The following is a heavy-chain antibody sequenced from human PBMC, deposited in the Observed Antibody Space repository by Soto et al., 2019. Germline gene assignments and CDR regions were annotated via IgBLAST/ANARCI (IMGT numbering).Heavy chain of an antibody. CDR3: AKDFYDFWSGYYARSFDY. V-gene: IGHV3-23*01. J-gene: IGHJ4*02. D-gene: IGHD3-3*01. CDR1: GFTFSSYA. Sequence: GGSLRLSCAASGFTFSSYAMSWVRQAPGKGLEWVSAISGSGGSTYYADSVKGRFTISRDNSKNTLYLQMNSLRAEDTAVYYCAKDFYDFWSGYYARSFDYWGQGTLVTVSS. CDR2: ISGSGGST.